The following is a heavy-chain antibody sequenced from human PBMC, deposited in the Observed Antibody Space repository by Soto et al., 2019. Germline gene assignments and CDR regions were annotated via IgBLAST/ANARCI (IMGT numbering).Heavy chain of an antibody. CDR2: FIPIFVSA. D-gene: IGHD3-10*01. J-gene: IGHJ4*02. Sequence: SVKVSCKASGGTFSSYAITWVRQAPGKGLEWMGVFIPIFVSARYAPKFQGRITITADESTSTAYMELSGLTSEGTAIYYCARDVSSDTTGFRGYDLWGQGTQVTVSS. CDR1: GGTFSSYA. CDR3: ARDVSSDTTGFRGYDL. V-gene: IGHV1-69*13.